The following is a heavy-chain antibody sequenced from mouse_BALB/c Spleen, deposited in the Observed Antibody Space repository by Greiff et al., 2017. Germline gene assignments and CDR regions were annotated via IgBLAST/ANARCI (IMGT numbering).Heavy chain of an antibody. Sequence: DVQLQESGGGLVKPGGSLKLSCAASGFTFSSYTMSWVRQTPEKRLEWVATISSGGGNTYYPDSVKGRFTISRDNAKNNLYLQMSSLRSEDTALYYCARLGGNSFAYWGQGTLVTVSA. CDR2: ISSGGGNT. J-gene: IGHJ3*01. V-gene: IGHV5-9*03. CDR1: GFTFSSYT. D-gene: IGHD2-1*01. CDR3: ARLGGNSFAY.